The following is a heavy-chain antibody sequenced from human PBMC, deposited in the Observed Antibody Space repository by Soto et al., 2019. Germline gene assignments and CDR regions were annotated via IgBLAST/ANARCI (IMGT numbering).Heavy chain of an antibody. CDR2: TSGSGGST. CDR1: GFTFSSYA. CDR3: VQLRGISASDPLDY. D-gene: IGHD6-6*01. V-gene: IGHV3-23*01. J-gene: IGHJ4*02. Sequence: GGSLRLSCAASGFTFSSYAMSWVRQAPGKGLEWVSGTSGSGGSTYYPDSVKGRFTISRDNSKNTLYLQMNSLRAEDTAVYYCVQLRGISASDPLDYWGQGTPVTVSS.